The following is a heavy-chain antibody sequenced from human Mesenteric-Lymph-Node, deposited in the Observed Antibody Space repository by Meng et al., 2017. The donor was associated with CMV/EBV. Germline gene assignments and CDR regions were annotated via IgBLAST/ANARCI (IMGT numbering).Heavy chain of an antibody. V-gene: IGHV1-24*01. CDR1: GYTLNELT. D-gene: IGHD2/OR15-2a*01. Sequence: KVSCKVSGYTLNELTIHGVRQAPEKGREWMGGFDPEVGDSIYAQKFQGRVTMTEDRTTNTAYMELSSLRSEDTAVFYCASLQYLYPYWGQGTLVTVSS. CDR3: ASLQYLYPY. CDR2: FDPEVGDS. J-gene: IGHJ4*02.